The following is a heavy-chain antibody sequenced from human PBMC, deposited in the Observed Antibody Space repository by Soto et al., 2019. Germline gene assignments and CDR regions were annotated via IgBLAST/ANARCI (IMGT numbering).Heavy chain of an antibody. CDR1: GFTFSSYG. D-gene: IGHD4-17*01. CDR2: ISYDGSNK. Sequence: PGGSLRLSCAASGFTFSSYGMHWVRQAPGKGLEWVAVISYDGSNKYYADSVKGRFTISRDNSKNTLYLQMNSLRAEDTAVYYCAKDLPLGGDYHLDAFDIWGQGTMVTVSS. J-gene: IGHJ3*02. V-gene: IGHV3-30*18. CDR3: AKDLPLGGDYHLDAFDI.